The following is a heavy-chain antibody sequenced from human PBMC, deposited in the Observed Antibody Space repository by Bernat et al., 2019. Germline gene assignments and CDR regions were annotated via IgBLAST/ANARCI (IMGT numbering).Heavy chain of an antibody. CDR1: GGSISSNIYS. J-gene: IGHJ6*03. Sequence: QLQLQESGPGLVKSSETLSLTCTVSGGSISSNIYSWGWIRQPPGKGLEWIGSIHYSGSTSYNPSLKSRVTISVDTSKNQFSLTLTSVTAAGTAVYYCARHPSPYDYMDVWGKGTTVTISS. V-gene: IGHV4-39*01. CDR2: IHYSGST. CDR3: ARHPSPYDYMDV.